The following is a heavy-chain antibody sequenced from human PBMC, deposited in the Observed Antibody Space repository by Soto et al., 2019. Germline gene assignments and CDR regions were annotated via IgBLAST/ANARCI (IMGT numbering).Heavy chain of an antibody. CDR2: INHSGST. CDR1: GGSFSGYY. CDR3: ARSEIFLAYMDV. Sequence: SETLSLTCAVYGGSFSGYYWSWIRQPPGKGLEWIGEINHSGSTNYNPSLKSRVTISVDTSKNQFSLKLSSVTAADTAVYYCARSEIFLAYMDVWGKGTTVTVSS. V-gene: IGHV4-34*01. J-gene: IGHJ6*03. D-gene: IGHD3-3*01.